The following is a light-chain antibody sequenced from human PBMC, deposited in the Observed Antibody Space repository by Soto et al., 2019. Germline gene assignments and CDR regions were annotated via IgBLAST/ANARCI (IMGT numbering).Light chain of an antibody. CDR2: SDN. CDR1: SSNIGTYS. Sequence: QSVLTQPPSASGTPGQRVTISCSGSSSNIGTYSVSWYQHFPGTAPRLLIYSDNQRPSGVPDRIFASKSGNTASLTVSGLQADDEANYYCSSFKGTNSFVFGTGTKVTVL. J-gene: IGLJ1*01. V-gene: IGLV1-44*01. CDR3: SSFKGTNSFV.